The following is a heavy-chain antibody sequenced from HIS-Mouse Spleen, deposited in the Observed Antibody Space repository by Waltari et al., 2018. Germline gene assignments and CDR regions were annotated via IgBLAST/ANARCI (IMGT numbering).Heavy chain of an antibody. CDR2: INHSGST. CDR3: AGYNWNYGTDY. D-gene: IGHD1-7*01. CDR1: GGSFSGYY. J-gene: IGHJ4*02. V-gene: IGHV4-34*01. Sequence: QVQLQQWGAGLLKPSETLSLTCAVYGGSFSGYYWSWIRQPPGKGQEWIGEINHSGSTNYNPSLKSRVTISVDTSKNQFSLKLSSVTAADTAVYYCAGYNWNYGTDYWGQGTLVTVSS.